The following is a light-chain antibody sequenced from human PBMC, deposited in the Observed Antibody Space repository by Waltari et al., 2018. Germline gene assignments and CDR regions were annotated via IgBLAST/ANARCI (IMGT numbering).Light chain of an antibody. V-gene: IGKV3-11*01. CDR3: YQHSSGYS. J-gene: IGKJ2*03. Sequence: IILTQSPATLSLSPGERATLSCRASQSVSSYLAWYQQKPGQAPRLLIYGASSRATGIPDRFSGSGSGTDFTLTISGLEPEDVGVYHCYQHSSGYSFGQGTKVEIK. CDR1: QSVSSY. CDR2: GAS.